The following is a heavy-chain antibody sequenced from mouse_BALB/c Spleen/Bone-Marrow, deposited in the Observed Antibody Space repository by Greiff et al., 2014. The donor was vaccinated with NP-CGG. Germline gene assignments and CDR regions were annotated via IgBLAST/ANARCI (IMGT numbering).Heavy chain of an antibody. CDR3: ASLTTVVDAMDY. J-gene: IGHJ4*01. V-gene: IGHV14-3*02. D-gene: IGHD1-1*01. CDR1: GFNIKDTY. CDR2: IDPANGNT. Sequence: EVQLQQSGAELVKPGASVKLSCTASGFNIKDTYMHWVKQRPEQGLEWIGRIDPANGNTKYDPKFQGKATITADTSSNTAYLQLSSLTSEDTAVYYYASLTTVVDAMDYWGQGTSVTVSS.